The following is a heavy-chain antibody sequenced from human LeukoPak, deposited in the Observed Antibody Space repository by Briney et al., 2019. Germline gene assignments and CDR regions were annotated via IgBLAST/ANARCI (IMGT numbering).Heavy chain of an antibody. CDR2: IKQDGSEK. Sequence: GGSLRLSCAASEFTFSRYWMSWVRQAPGKGLEWVANIKQDGSEKYYVDSVKGRFTISRDNAKNSLYLQMNSLRVEDTAVYYCAKVSYDYVWGSYPDYWGQGTLVTVSS. J-gene: IGHJ4*02. CDR1: EFTFSRYW. CDR3: AKVSYDYVWGSYPDY. V-gene: IGHV3-7*01. D-gene: IGHD3-16*01.